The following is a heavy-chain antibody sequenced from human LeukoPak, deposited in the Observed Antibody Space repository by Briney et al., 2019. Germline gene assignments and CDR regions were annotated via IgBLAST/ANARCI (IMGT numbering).Heavy chain of an antibody. CDR1: GYIFNTYG. Sequence: ASLKVSCKASGYIFNTYGISWVRQAPGQAPEWMGWISAYNGNTNYAQKVQGRITMTTDTSTSTAYMELNSLTPDDTAVYYCARDERQIASGNEYYFDYWGQGTLVTVSS. V-gene: IGHV1-18*01. J-gene: IGHJ4*02. D-gene: IGHD4-23*01. CDR2: ISAYNGNT. CDR3: ARDERQIASGNEYYFDY.